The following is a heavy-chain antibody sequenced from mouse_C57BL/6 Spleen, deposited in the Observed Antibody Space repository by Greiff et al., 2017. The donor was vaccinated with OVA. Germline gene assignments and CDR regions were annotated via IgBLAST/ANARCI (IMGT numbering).Heavy chain of an antibody. CDR3: AKEVLRGYAMDY. Sequence: VQLQQSGPGLVQPSQSLSITCTVSGFSLTSYGVHWVRQSPGKGLEWLGVIWRGGSTDYNAAFMSRLSITKDNSKSQVFFKMNRLQAEDTAIYYCAKEVLRGYAMDYWGQGTSVTVSS. CDR1: GFSLTSYG. D-gene: IGHD1-1*01. J-gene: IGHJ4*01. V-gene: IGHV2-5*01. CDR2: IWRGGST.